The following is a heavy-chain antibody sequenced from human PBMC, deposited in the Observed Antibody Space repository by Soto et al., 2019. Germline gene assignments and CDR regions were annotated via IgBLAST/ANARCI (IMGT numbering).Heavy chain of an antibody. CDR1: GFTFSSQA. Sequence: VGSLRLSCAASGFTFSSQAMNWVRQAPGKGLEWVSTINGIGINTYYADSVKGRFTVSRDNSKNTLYLQMSSLRAEDTAVYYCAKMYCTTTSCSYFDYWGRGTLVTVSS. D-gene: IGHD2-2*01. J-gene: IGHJ4*02. V-gene: IGHV3-23*01. CDR2: INGIGINT. CDR3: AKMYCTTTSCSYFDY.